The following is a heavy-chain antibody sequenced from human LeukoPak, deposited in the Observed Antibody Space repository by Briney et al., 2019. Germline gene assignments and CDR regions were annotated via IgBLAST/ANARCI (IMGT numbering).Heavy chain of an antibody. CDR2: IIPIFGTA. V-gene: IGHV1-69*13. J-gene: IGHJ3*02. CDR1: GYTFTSYG. Sequence: SVKVSCKASGYTFTSYGISWVRQAPGQGLEWMGGIIPIFGTANYAQKFQGRVTITADESTSTAYMELSSLRSEDTAVYYCARIHYYYDSSGYLDAFDIWGQGTMVTVSS. CDR3: ARIHYYYDSSGYLDAFDI. D-gene: IGHD3-22*01.